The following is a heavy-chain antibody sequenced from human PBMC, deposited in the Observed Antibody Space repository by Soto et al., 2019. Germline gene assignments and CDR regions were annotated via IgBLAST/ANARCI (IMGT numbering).Heavy chain of an antibody. D-gene: IGHD2-15*01. CDR1: GFTVSTNY. CDR3: ARRALPHAFVDY. CDR2: IFPDGST. V-gene: IGHV3-66*01. Sequence: EVQLMESGGGLVQPGGSLRLSCTVSGFTVSTNYMNWVRQAPGKGLEWVSVIFPDGSTYYTDSVKSRFTISRDNSKNTVYLQMNSLRAEDTAVYFCARRALPHAFVDYWGQGTLVTVSS. J-gene: IGHJ4*02.